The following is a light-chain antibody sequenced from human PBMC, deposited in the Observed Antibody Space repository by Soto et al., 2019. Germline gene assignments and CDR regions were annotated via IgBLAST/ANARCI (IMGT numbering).Light chain of an antibody. J-gene: IGLJ2*01. V-gene: IGLV2-14*01. CDR3: SSYTNSTTLVV. CDR1: SSDVGGYNY. CDR2: EVN. Sequence: QSVLTQPASVSGSPGQSVTISCTGTSSDVGGYNYVSWYQQHPGKAPTLMIYEVNYRPSGVSDRFSGSKSGNTASLTISGLQAEDDADYFCSSYTNSTTLVVFGGGTKLTV.